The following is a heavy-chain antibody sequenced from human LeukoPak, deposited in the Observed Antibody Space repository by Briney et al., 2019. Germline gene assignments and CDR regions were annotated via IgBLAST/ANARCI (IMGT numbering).Heavy chain of an antibody. CDR1: GYSITTYY. CDR2: IFYSGNI. Sequence: KSSETLSLTCTVSGYSITTYYWSWIRQPPGKGLEWIGYIFYSGNIDYNPSLKSRVTISVDTSKNQFSLRLDSVTAADTAVYYCARVFRRDGYFDHWGQGTLVTVSS. CDR3: ARVFRRDGYFDH. D-gene: IGHD5-24*01. J-gene: IGHJ4*02. V-gene: IGHV4-59*01.